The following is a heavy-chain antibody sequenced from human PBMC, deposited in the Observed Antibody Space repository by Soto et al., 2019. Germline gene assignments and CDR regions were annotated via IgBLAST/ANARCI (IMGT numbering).Heavy chain of an antibody. CDR1: GYTFTSYY. J-gene: IGHJ6*02. CDR3: ATTKDQEQLVPYYYYYGMDV. Sequence: EASVKVSCKASGYTFTSYYMHWVRQAPGQGLEWMGIINPSGGSTSYAQKFQGRVTMTRDTSTSTVYMELSSLRSEDTAVYYCATTKDQEQLVPYYYYYGMDVWGQGTTVTVSS. D-gene: IGHD6-6*01. V-gene: IGHV1-46*01. CDR2: INPSGGST.